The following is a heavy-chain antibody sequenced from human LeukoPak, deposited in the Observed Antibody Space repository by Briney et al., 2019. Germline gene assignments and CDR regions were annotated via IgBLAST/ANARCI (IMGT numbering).Heavy chain of an antibody. J-gene: IGHJ4*02. D-gene: IGHD6-19*01. CDR1: GFSLSTSGVG. CDR2: IYWDDDK. Sequence: SGPTLVNPTQTLTLTCTFSGFSLSTSGVGVGWIRQPPGKALEWLALIYWDDDKRYSPSLKSRLTITKDTSKNQVVLTMTNMDPVDTATYYCARYSSGWYHHYFDYWGQGTLVTVSS. V-gene: IGHV2-5*02. CDR3: ARYSSGWYHHYFDY.